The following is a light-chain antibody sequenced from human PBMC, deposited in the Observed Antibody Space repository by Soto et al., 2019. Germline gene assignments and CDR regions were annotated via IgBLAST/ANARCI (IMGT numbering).Light chain of an antibody. J-gene: IGKJ1*01. CDR2: GAS. Sequence: ESVLTQSPGTLSLSPGERATLSCRASQSVSSSYLAWYQQKPGQAPRLLIYGASSRATGIPDRFSGSGSGTDFTLTISRLEPEDFAVYYCQRYGTSPKTFGQGTKVDI. CDR1: QSVSSSY. CDR3: QRYGTSPKT. V-gene: IGKV3-20*01.